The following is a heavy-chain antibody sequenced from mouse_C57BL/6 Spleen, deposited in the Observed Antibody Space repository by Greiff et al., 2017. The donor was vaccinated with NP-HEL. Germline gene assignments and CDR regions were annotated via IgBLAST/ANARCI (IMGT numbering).Heavy chain of an antibody. Sequence: QVQLQQPGAELVRPGSSVKLSCKASGYTFTSYWMHWVKQRPIQGLEWIGNIDPSDSETHYNQKFKDKATLTVDKSSSTAYMQLSSLTSEDSAVYYCAKRSYSIYWYFDVWGIGTTVTVSS. CDR1: GYTFTSYW. D-gene: IGHD2-5*01. J-gene: IGHJ1*03. CDR2: IDPSDSET. V-gene: IGHV1-52*01. CDR3: AKRSYSIYWYFDV.